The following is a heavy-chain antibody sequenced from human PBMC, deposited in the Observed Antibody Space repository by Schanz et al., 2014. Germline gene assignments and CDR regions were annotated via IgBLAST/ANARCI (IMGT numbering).Heavy chain of an antibody. CDR2: VSSDGNND. CDR3: AKQHIVRGVIYLNWFDS. J-gene: IGHJ5*01. Sequence: VQLVESGGGLIQPGGSLRLSCAASGFIFSDYYMAWIRQAPGKGLEWVALVSSDGNNDYYTDSVKGRFTISRDNSKNTVHLQMNSLRAEDTAVYYCAKQHIVRGVIYLNWFDSWGQGTLVTVSS. V-gene: IGHV3-30*18. D-gene: IGHD3-10*01. CDR1: GFIFSDYY.